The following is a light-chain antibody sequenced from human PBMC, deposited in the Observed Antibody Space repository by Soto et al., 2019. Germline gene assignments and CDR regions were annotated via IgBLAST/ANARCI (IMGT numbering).Light chain of an antibody. CDR2: KAS. J-gene: IGKJ2*01. CDR1: QSITSW. V-gene: IGKV1-5*03. Sequence: DIQMTQSPSTLSASGGDRVTITCRASQSITSWLAWYQQKPGKAPKLLIYKASSLESGVPSRFSGSGSGTEFPLTISSLQPADFATYYCQQYNNYSRTFGQGTKLDIK. CDR3: QQYNNYSRT.